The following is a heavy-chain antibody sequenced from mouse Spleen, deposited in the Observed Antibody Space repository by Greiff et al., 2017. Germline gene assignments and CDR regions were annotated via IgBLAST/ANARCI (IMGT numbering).Heavy chain of an antibody. CDR3: ARDDGYYRTWFAY. CDR2: ISSGSSTI. Sequence: EVKLMESGGGLVKPGGSLKLSCAASGFTFSDYGMHWVRQAPEKGLEWVAYISSGSSTIYYADTVKGRFTISRDNAKNTLFLQMTSLRSEDTAMYYCARDDGYYRTWFAYWGQGTLVTVSA. D-gene: IGHD2-3*01. V-gene: IGHV5-17*01. CDR1: GFTFSDYG. J-gene: IGHJ3*01.